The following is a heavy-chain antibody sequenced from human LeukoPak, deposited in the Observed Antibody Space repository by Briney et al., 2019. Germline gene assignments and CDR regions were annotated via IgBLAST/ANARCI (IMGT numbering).Heavy chain of an antibody. Sequence: SETLSLTCTVSGGSISNYYWSWIRQPPGKGLEWIGYIYYSGNANHNPSLKSRVTISVDTSKNQFSLKLSSVTAADTAVYYCARDMDYYGPDAFDIWGQGTMVTVSS. CDR3: ARDMDYYGPDAFDI. D-gene: IGHD4-17*01. V-gene: IGHV4-59*01. CDR2: IYYSGNA. CDR1: GGSISNYY. J-gene: IGHJ3*02.